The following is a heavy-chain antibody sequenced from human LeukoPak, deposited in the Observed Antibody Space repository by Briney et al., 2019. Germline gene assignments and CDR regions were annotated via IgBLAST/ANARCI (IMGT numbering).Heavy chain of an antibody. Sequence: ASVKVSFKGSGYTLTDLFIHLVRQAPGKGLELMGGFYPENREQIYAQRLQGRVTLTEDTSSDTDYMSLTSLSSEDTALYYCATLNYGDLRGGGFEVWGQGTTVSASS. CDR1: GYTLTDLF. D-gene: IGHD4-17*01. J-gene: IGHJ3*01. CDR3: ATLNYGDLRGGGFEV. V-gene: IGHV1-24*01. CDR2: FYPENREQ.